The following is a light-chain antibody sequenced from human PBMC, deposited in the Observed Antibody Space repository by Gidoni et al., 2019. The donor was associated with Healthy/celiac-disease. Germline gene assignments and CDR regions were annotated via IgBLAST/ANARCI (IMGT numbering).Light chain of an antibody. CDR3: QQRSNWPPL. CDR1: QSVSSY. Sequence: EIVLTQSPSTLYLSPGERATLSCRASQSVSSYLAWYQQKPGQAPRLLIYDASNRATGIPARFSGSGSGTDFTLTISSLEPEDFAVYYWQQRSNWPPLFGGGTKVEIK. J-gene: IGKJ4*01. V-gene: IGKV3-11*01. CDR2: DAS.